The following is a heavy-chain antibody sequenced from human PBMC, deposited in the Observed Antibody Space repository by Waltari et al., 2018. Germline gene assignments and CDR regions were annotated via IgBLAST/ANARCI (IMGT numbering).Heavy chain of an antibody. CDR2: ISYDGSNK. J-gene: IGHJ5*02. D-gene: IGHD3-9*01. Sequence: QVQLVESGGGVVQPGRSLRLSGAASGFTFSSYAMHWVRQAPGKGLEWVAVISYDGSNKYYADSVKGRFTISRDNSKNTLYLQMNSLRAEDTSVYYCARPDYDILGFDPWGQGTLVTVSS. CDR3: ARPDYDILGFDP. V-gene: IGHV3-30*01. CDR1: GFTFSSYA.